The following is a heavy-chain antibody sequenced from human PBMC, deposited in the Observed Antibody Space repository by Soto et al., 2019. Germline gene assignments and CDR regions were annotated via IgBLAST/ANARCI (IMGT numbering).Heavy chain of an antibody. J-gene: IGHJ6*02. V-gene: IGHV1-69*13. CDR3: ARYGSVYANYYGMDV. D-gene: IGHD2-8*01. CDR1: GGTFSSYA. Sequence: SVKVSCKASGGTFSSYAISWVRQAPGQGLEWMGGIIPIFGTANYAQKFQGRVTITADESTSTAYMELSSLRSEDTAVYYCARYGSVYANYYGMDVWGQGTTVTVSS. CDR2: IIPIFGTA.